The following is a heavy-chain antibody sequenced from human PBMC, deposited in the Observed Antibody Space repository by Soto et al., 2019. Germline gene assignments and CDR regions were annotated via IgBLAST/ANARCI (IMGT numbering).Heavy chain of an antibody. Sequence: QVQLVQSGAEVKKPGSSVKVSYKASGGTFSSYAITWVRQAPGQGLEWMGGIIPIFGTANYAQKFQGRVTITADESTSTAYMELSSLRSEDTAVYYCATEGDGSGSYYYGMDVWGQGTTVTVS. CDR2: IIPIFGTA. V-gene: IGHV1-69*12. CDR3: ATEGDGSGSYYYGMDV. J-gene: IGHJ6*02. CDR1: GGTFSSYA. D-gene: IGHD3-22*01.